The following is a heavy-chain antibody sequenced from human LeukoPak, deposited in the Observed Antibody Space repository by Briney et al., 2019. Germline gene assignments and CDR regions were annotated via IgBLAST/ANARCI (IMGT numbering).Heavy chain of an antibody. CDR1: GYTFTSYA. CDR3: ASGPDLYCTNGVCYTGRSFAY. CDR2: INTNTGNP. D-gene: IGHD2-8*01. J-gene: IGHJ4*02. V-gene: IGHV7-4-1*02. Sequence: GASVKVSCKASGYTFTSYAMNWVRQAPGQGLEWMGWINTNTGNPTYAQGFTGRFVLSLDTSVSTAYLQISSLKAEDSAVYYCASGPDLYCTNGVCYTGRSFAYWGQGTLVTVSS.